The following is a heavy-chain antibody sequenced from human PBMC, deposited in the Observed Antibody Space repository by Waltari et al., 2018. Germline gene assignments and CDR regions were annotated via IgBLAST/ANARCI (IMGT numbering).Heavy chain of an antibody. CDR1: GTSLRTYE. D-gene: IGHD4-17*01. Sequence: EVQLVESGGGLVQPGGSLRPSCAASGTSLRTYESCWVRQGPGKGLEWISYISANGAVIRYADSVKGRFTISRDNTHNSLYLQMNSLRVEDTAVYYCARGALTTVWFFDLWGRGTLVTVSS. CDR3: ARGALTTVWFFDL. CDR2: ISANGAVI. J-gene: IGHJ2*01. V-gene: IGHV3-48*03.